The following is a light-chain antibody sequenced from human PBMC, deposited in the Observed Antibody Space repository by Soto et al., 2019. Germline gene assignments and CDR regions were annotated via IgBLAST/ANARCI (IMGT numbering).Light chain of an antibody. CDR2: RAS. CDR1: QSIDRW. V-gene: IGKV1-5*03. CDR3: QQYETYPRT. J-gene: IGKJ1*01. Sequence: IQLTQSPSSLSASVGDSVTISCRASQSIDRWLAWYQQKPGKAPKVLIYRASTLESGVPSRFSGSGSGTEFTLTISSLQPDDFATYYCQQYETYPRTFGQGTKVDIK.